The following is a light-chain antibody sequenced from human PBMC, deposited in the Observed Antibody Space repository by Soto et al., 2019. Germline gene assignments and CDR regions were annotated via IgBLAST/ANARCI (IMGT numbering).Light chain of an antibody. CDR1: SSDVGSYNL. V-gene: IGLV2-23*01. CDR3: CSYAVGSPLV. CDR2: EGS. J-gene: IGLJ2*01. Sequence: QSVLTQPASVSGSPGQSITISCTGTSSDVGSYNLVSWHQQHPGKAPKLMIYEGSKRPSGVSHRFSGSKSGNTASLTISGLQAEDEADYYCCSYAVGSPLVFGGGTKLTVL.